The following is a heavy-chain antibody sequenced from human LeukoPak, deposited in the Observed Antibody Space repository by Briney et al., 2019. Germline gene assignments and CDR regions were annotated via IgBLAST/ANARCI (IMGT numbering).Heavy chain of an antibody. V-gene: IGHV3-23*01. Sequence: PGGSLRLSCAASGFTFSSYAMSWVRQAPGKGLEWVSAISDSGRKTYHADSVKGRFSISRDNSKTTLYLQMNSLRVKDTAVYYCASRSVVVIQYYWGQGTLVTVSS. J-gene: IGHJ4*02. D-gene: IGHD3-22*01. CDR3: ASRSVVVIQYY. CDR1: GFTFSSYA. CDR2: ISDSGRKT.